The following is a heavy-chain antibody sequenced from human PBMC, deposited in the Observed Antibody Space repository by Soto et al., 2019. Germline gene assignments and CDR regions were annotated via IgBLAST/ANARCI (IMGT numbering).Heavy chain of an antibody. CDR1: GFTFSSYA. Sequence: QVQLVESGGGVVQPGRSLRLSCAASGFTFSSYAMHWVRQAPGKGLEWVAVISYDGSNKYYADSVKGRFTISRDNSKNTLYLQMNRLGAEDTAVYYCARAPYNWNDAYGMDVWGQGTTVTVSS. J-gene: IGHJ6*02. V-gene: IGHV3-30-3*01. CDR3: ARAPYNWNDAYGMDV. CDR2: ISYDGSNK. D-gene: IGHD1-1*01.